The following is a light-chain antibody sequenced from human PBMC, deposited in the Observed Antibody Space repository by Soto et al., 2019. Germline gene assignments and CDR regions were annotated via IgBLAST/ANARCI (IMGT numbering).Light chain of an antibody. V-gene: IGKV3-15*01. CDR2: GAS. CDR1: QSVNSN. CDR3: QQYNNWPRT. Sequence: EVVMTQSPDTLSVSPGQRATLSCRASQSVNSNLAWYQQKLGQPPRLLFYGASTRATDIPPRFSGSGSGTDFTLTINRLQSEDFAIYYCQQYNNWPRTFGQGTKVEIK. J-gene: IGKJ1*01.